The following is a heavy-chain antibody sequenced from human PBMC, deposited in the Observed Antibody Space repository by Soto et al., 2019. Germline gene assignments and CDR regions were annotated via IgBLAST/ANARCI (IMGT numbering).Heavy chain of an antibody. D-gene: IGHD3-3*01. J-gene: IGHJ6*03. CDR3: ARDRITSSLYYYYYYMDV. Sequence: PGGSLRLSCAASGFTFSDYYMSWIRQAPGKGLEWVSYISSSGSTIYYADSVKGRFTISRDNAKNSLYLQMNSLRAEDTAVYYCARDRITSSLYYYYYYMDVWGKGTTVTVSS. V-gene: IGHV3-11*01. CDR2: ISSSGSTI. CDR1: GFTFSDYY.